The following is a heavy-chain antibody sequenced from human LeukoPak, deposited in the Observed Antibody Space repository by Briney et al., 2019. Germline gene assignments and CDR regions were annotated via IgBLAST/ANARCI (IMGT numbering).Heavy chain of an antibody. CDR1: GGSISSGGYS. J-gene: IGHJ6*02. D-gene: IGHD3-3*01. V-gene: IGHV4-30-2*01. Sequence: SETLSLTCAVSGGSISSGGYSWSWIRQPPGKGLEWIGYIYHSGSTYYNPSLKGRVTISVDRSKNQFSLKLSSVTAADTAVYYCARRRVTIFGVEFYGMDVWGQGTTVTVSS. CDR3: ARRRVTIFGVEFYGMDV. CDR2: IYHSGST.